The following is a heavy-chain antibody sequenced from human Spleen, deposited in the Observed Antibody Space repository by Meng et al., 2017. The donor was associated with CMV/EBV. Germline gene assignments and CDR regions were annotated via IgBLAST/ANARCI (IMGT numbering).Heavy chain of an antibody. CDR2: IHHSGSA. D-gene: IGHD2-21*01. Sequence: QVQLQESGSGLVEPSQTLSLTCPFSGGSMSSGNYYWSWIRQPPGKGLEWIGYIHHSGSAYYNPSLKSRVSISVDTYKNQFSLNLNSMTAADTAVYYCASFDHIPRRNYFDYWGQGTLVTVSS. CDR1: GGSMSSGNYY. V-gene: IGHV4-30-4*01. CDR3: ASFDHIPRRNYFDY. J-gene: IGHJ4*02.